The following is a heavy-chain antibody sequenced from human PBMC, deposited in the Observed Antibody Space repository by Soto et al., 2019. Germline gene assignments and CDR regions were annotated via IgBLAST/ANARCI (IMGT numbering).Heavy chain of an antibody. J-gene: IGHJ4*02. Sequence: ASVKVSCKASGYTFTGYYMHWVRQAPGQGLEWMGWINPNSGGTNYAQKFQGRVTMTRDTSISTAYMELSRLRSDDTAVYYCARGVDSSGYYPADYWGQGTLVTVYS. CDR3: ARGVDSSGYYPADY. V-gene: IGHV1-2*02. CDR2: INPNSGGT. D-gene: IGHD3-22*01. CDR1: GYTFTGYY.